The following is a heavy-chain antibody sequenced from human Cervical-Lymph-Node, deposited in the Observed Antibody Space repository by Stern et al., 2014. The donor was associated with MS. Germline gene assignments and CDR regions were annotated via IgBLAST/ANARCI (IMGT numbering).Heavy chain of an antibody. Sequence: VHLVESGAEVKNPGSSVKVSCKASGGTFDNHAINWVRQAPGQGLEWMGAIRPLCETADYSQHLQDRVKIIADGPTNTVIMELSSLKADGTAVYDCAGGSRYHDFWTSYYGHFEDWGQGTLITVSS. D-gene: IGHD3-3*01. CDR3: AGGSRYHDFWTSYYGHFED. CDR1: GGTFDNHA. V-gene: IGHV1-69*01. CDR2: IRPLCETA. J-gene: IGHJ4*02.